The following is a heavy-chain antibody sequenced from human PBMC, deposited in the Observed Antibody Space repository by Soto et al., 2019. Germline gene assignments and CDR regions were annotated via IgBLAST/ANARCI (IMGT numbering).Heavy chain of an antibody. D-gene: IGHD1-20*01. V-gene: IGHV4-59*01. CDR3: ARYNYNYYYYYMDV. CDR2: IYYSGST. J-gene: IGHJ6*03. CDR1: GGYISSYD. Sequence: SETMSLTCSVSGGYISSYDLSWIRQPPGKGLEWIGYIYYSGSTNYNPSLKSQVTISVDTSKNQFSLKLSSVTAADTAVYYCARYNYNYYYYYMDVWGKGTTVTVSS.